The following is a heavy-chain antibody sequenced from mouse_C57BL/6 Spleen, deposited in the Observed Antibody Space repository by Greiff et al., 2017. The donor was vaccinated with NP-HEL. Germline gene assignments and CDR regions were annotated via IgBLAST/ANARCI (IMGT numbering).Heavy chain of an antibody. V-gene: IGHV1-59*01. Sequence: VQLQQPGAELVRPGTSVKLSCKASGYTFTSYWMHWVKQRPGQGLEWIGVIDPSDSYTNYNQKFKGKATLTVDTSSSTAYMQLSSLTSEDSAVYYCARYGYYGSLYFDVWGTGTTVTVSS. CDR1: GYTFTSYW. D-gene: IGHD1-1*01. CDR3: ARYGYYGSLYFDV. J-gene: IGHJ1*03. CDR2: IDPSDSYT.